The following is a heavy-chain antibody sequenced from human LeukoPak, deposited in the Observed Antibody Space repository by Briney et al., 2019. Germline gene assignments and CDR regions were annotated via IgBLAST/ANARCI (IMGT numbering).Heavy chain of an antibody. CDR2: ISSSGST. CDR3: ARDTAAGYFDP. CDR1: VASISSYY. Sequence: PSETLSLTCSVSVASISSYYWRWFRQPAGRGLEYIGRISSSGSTNYYHSFESRVSISIDTSSNQVSLRLSPVTAADTAVYFCARDTAAGYFDPWGQGILVTVSS. J-gene: IGHJ5*02. D-gene: IGHD2-2*01. V-gene: IGHV4-4*07.